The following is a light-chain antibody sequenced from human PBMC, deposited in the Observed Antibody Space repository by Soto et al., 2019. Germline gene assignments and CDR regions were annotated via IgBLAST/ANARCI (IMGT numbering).Light chain of an antibody. CDR3: QHYSSHRT. CDR2: DAS. Sequence: DIQMTQTPTTLSASVGDRVTINCRASQNVNDYMAWYQQKPGNSPKVLIYDASTLERGVPSRFSGSGSGTEFTLTISGLQSEDFATYYCQHYSSHRTFGQGTKVEVK. V-gene: IGKV1-5*01. J-gene: IGKJ1*01. CDR1: QNVNDY.